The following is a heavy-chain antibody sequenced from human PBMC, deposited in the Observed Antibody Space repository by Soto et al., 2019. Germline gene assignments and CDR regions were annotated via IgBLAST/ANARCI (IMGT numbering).Heavy chain of an antibody. CDR2: IYYSGST. CDR1: GGSISSYY. CDR3: ARQDDILTGDYDY. J-gene: IGHJ4*02. V-gene: IGHV4-59*08. Sequence: SETLSLTCTVSGGSISSYYWSWIRQPPGKGLEWIGYIYYSGSTNYNPSLKSRVTISVDTSKNQFSLKLSSVTAADTAVYYCARQDDILTGDYDYWGQGTLVNVSS. D-gene: IGHD3-9*01.